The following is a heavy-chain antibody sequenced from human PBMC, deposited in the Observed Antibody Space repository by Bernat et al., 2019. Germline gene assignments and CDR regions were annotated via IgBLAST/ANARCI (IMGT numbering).Heavy chain of an antibody. Sequence: EVQLVESGGGLVKPGGSLRLSCAASGFTFSTYTMNWVRQAPGKGLEWVSSISGSSSFTFSADSVKGRFTISRDNAKNSLYLQTNSLTAEDTAVYYCARVSGEYRDYWGQGTLVTVSS. D-gene: IGHD2/OR15-2a*01. V-gene: IGHV3-21*01. CDR2: ISGSSSFT. CDR1: GFTFSTYT. J-gene: IGHJ4*02. CDR3: ARVSGEYRDY.